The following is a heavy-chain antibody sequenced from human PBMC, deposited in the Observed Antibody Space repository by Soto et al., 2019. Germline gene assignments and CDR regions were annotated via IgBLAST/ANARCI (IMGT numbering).Heavy chain of an antibody. D-gene: IGHD1-1*01. CDR1: KSIFTGYG. CDR3: ARDGNGGTAYRGFLDY. Sequence: GGSLRLSCAASKSIFTGYGMHWVRQTPGKGLEWVAVIRFDGTDEHYADSVKGRFTISRDNSKNMLYLQMNSLRVEDTALYYCARDGNGGTAYRGFLDYWSQGTLVTVSS. V-gene: IGHV3-33*01. J-gene: IGHJ4*02. CDR2: IRFDGTDE.